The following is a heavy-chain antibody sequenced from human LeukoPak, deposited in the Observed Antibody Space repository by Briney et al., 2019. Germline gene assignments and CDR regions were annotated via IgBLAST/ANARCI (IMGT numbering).Heavy chain of an antibody. CDR2: ISAANGDT. D-gene: IGHD6-19*01. CDR1: GYTFTSYG. J-gene: IGHJ4*02. V-gene: IGHV1-18*01. Sequence: ASVEVSCKASGYTFTSYGISWVRQAPGQGLEWVGWISAANGDTDYAQKFQARVTMTTDTSTSTAYMELRSLRSEDTAVYYCATGVAGRFDYWGQGTLVTVST. CDR3: ATGVAGRFDY.